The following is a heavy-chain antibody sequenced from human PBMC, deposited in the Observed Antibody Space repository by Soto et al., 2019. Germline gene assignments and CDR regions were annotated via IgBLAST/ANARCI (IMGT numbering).Heavy chain of an antibody. D-gene: IGHD1-26*01. V-gene: IGHV4-31*03. Sequence: QVQLQESGPGLLKPSQTLSLTCTVSGGSISSGDYYWSWIRQHPGKGLEWIGYIYNSESTYYNPSLRSRVTISVDTSKNQFSLRLSSVTAADTAVYYCARDLDEDVGSYWYFDLWGRGTLVTVSS. CDR1: GGSISSGDYY. CDR3: ARDLDEDVGSYWYFDL. J-gene: IGHJ2*01. CDR2: IYNSEST.